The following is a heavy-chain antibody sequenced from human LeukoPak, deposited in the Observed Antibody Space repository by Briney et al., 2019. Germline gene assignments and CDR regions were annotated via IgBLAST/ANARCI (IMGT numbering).Heavy chain of an antibody. D-gene: IGHD3-22*01. J-gene: IGHJ3*02. V-gene: IGHV3-21*04. CDR1: GFTFSTYT. CDR3: ATDSYPYYETSSMAFDI. CDR2: IDSGSTYI. Sequence: GGSLRLSCAGYGFTFSTYTLNWVRQAPGKGLEWVSTIDSGSTYIYYAGSVKGRFTISRDNAKNSLYLQMNSLRAEDTAVYYCATDSYPYYETSSMAFDIWGQGTMVTVSS.